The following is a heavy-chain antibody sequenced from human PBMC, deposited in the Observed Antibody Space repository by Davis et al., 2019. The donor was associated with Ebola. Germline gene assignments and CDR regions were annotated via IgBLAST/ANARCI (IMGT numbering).Heavy chain of an antibody. CDR1: GFTFSNYA. CDR2: ISGSGDVT. D-gene: IGHD2-2*01. CDR3: AKGDGVPAASWGY. V-gene: IGHV3-23*01. Sequence: GGSLRLSCAASGFTFSNYAMSWVRQAPGKGLEWVSIISGSGDVTFYADSVKGRFTISRDNSKNTLYLQLNSLRAEDTALYYCAKGDGVPAASWGYWGQGTLVAVSS. J-gene: IGHJ4*02.